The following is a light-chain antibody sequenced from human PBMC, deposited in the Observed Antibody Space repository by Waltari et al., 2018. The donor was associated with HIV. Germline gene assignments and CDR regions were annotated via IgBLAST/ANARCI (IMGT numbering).Light chain of an antibody. CDR3: QSYDSSNQWV. CDR2: EDN. Sequence: NFMLAQPHSVSGSPGKTVPMSCTRSSGSIASTFVQWYRQRPDSSPTIVIYEDNQRPSGVPDRFSGSIDSSSNSASLTISGLKTEDEADYYCQSYDSSNQWVFGGGTKLTVL. J-gene: IGLJ3*02. V-gene: IGLV6-57*01. CDR1: SGSIASTF.